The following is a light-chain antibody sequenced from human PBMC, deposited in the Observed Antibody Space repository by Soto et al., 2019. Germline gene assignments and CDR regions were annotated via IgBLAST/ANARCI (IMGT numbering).Light chain of an antibody. CDR3: QQYGNSPKT. CDR1: QSVSSSY. V-gene: IGKV3-20*01. Sequence: EIVLKQSPGTLSLSPGERATLSCRASQSVSSSYLAWYQQKPGQAPRLLIYGASSRATGIPDRFSGSGSGTDFTLTISSLEPEDFVVYYCQQYGNSPKTFGQGTMVDNK. CDR2: GAS. J-gene: IGKJ1*01.